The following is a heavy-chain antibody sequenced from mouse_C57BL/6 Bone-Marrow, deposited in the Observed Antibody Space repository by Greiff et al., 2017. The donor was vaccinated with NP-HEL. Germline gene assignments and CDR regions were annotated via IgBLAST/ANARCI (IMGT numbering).Heavy chain of an antibody. V-gene: IGHV1-82*01. Sequence: LVKPGASVKISCKAFGYAFSSSWMNWVKQRPGKGLEWIGRIYPGDGDTNYNGKFKGKATRTADKSSSTAYMQLSSLTSEDSAVYFCARRGYSKAYWYFDVWGTGTTVTVSS. CDR1: GYAFSSSW. CDR3: ARRGYSKAYWYFDV. J-gene: IGHJ1*03. D-gene: IGHD2-5*01. CDR2: IYPGDGDT.